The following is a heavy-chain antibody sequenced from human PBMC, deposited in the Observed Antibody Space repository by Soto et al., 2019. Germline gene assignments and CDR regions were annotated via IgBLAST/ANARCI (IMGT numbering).Heavy chain of an antibody. CDR2: FRSGGGT. CDR1: GDSISGYN. CDR3: VRQGIGVLHGLVDV. V-gene: IGHV4-59*08. Sequence: SETLSLTCTVSGDSISGYNLAWIRQPPGKGLEWIGYFRSGGGTSYNPSLKSRVAISADTSTKQFSLRLSSVTAADTAVYYCVRQGIGVLHGLVDVWGQGTTVTVSS. D-gene: IGHD3-10*01. J-gene: IGHJ6*02.